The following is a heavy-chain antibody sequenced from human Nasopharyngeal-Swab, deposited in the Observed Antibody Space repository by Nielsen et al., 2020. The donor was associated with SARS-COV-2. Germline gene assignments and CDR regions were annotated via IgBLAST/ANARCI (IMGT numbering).Heavy chain of an antibody. Sequence: GGSLRLSCAASGFTFSSYDMHWVRQATGKGLEWVSAIGTAGDTYYPGSVKGRFTISRGNAKNSLYLQMNSLRAGDTAVYYCARSKRSIGYCSSTSCYDVDYFDYWGQGTLVTVSS. J-gene: IGHJ4*02. D-gene: IGHD2-2*01. CDR1: GFTFSSYD. CDR2: IGTAGDT. CDR3: ARSKRSIGYCSSTSCYDVDYFDY. V-gene: IGHV3-13*01.